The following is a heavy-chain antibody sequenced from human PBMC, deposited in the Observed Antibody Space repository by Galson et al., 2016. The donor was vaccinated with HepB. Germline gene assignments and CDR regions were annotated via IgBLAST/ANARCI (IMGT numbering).Heavy chain of an antibody. CDR1: GTTFSTYV. J-gene: IGHJ3*02. CDR2: IIPILGTA. V-gene: IGHV1-69*10. D-gene: IGHD1-26*01. Sequence: SVKVSCKASGTTFSTYVITWVRQAPGQGLEWTGGIIPILGTAKYAQKFQGRVTITADKSTSTVCMEVSSLRSEDTAVYFCARGDKGELPPPSDAFDIWVQATMVTVSS. CDR3: ARGDKGELPPPSDAFDI.